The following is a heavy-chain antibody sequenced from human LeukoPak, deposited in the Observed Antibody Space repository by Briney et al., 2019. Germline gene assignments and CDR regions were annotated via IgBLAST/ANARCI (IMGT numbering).Heavy chain of an antibody. J-gene: IGHJ4*02. CDR3: ARFTEGFLHPPLTIDY. Sequence: SETLSLTCAVYGGSFSGYYWSWIRQPPGKGLEWIGEINHSGSTNYNPSLKSRVTISVDTSKNQFSLKLSSVTAADTAVYYCARFTEGFLHPPLTIDYWGQGTLVTVSS. CDR2: INHSGST. V-gene: IGHV4-34*01. D-gene: IGHD3-3*01. CDR1: GGSFSGYY.